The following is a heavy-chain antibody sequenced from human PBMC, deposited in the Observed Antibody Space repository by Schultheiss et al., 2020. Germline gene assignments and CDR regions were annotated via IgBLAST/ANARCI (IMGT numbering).Heavy chain of an antibody. V-gene: IGHV3-53*05. D-gene: IGHD1-26*01. CDR1: GFTFGTYA. CDR2: IYSGGST. Sequence: GESLKISCAASGFTFGTYAMSWVRQAPGKGLEWVSVIYSGGSTYYADSVKGRFTISRDNAKNSLYLQMNSLRAEDTALYYCARNTGNSLDSWGQGTLVTVSS. J-gene: IGHJ4*02. CDR3: ARNTGNSLDS.